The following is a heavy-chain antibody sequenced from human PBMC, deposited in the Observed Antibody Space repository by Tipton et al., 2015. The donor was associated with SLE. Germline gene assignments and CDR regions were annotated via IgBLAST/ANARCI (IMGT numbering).Heavy chain of an antibody. CDR3: ARGCSSSTCEPFYFFGMDV. CDR1: GGSISSGGYY. V-gene: IGHV4-31*03. CDR2: ISYSETT. Sequence: TLSLTCTVSGGSISSGGYYWTWIRQLPGKGLEWIGHISYSETTYSNPSLKSRLTISVDKSKNQFSLRLISVTAADTAVYYCARGCSSSTCEPFYFFGMDVWCQGTTVTVSS. D-gene: IGHD2-2*01. J-gene: IGHJ6*02.